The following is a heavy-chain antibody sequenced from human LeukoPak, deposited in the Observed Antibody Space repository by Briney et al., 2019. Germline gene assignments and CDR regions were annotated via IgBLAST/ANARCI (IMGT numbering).Heavy chain of an antibody. CDR2: ISYDGSNK. D-gene: IGHD5-24*01. CDR3: AKGTQMATGEFYFDY. J-gene: IGHJ4*02. Sequence: PGRSLRLSCAASGFTFSSYAMHWVRQAPGKGLEWVAVISYDGSNKYYADSVKGRFTISRDNSKNTLYLQMNSLRAEDAAVYYCAKGTQMATGEFYFDYWGQGTLVTVSS. V-gene: IGHV3-30*04. CDR1: GFTFSSYA.